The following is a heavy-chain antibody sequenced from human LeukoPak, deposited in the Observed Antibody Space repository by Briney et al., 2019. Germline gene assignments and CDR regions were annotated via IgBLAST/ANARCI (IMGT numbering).Heavy chain of an antibody. J-gene: IGHJ4*02. Sequence: GGSLRLSCAASGYTFSSHGMIWVRQAPGKGLEWFSYISPCGSTVYYAESVKGRFTISRDNDKNSLYLQMNSLRDEDTAAYYCARVRGPTVMTMYFDYWGQGTLVTVSS. CDR2: ISPCGSTV. CDR3: ARVRGPTVMTMYFDY. D-gene: IGHD4-17*01. V-gene: IGHV3-48*02. CDR1: GYTFSSHG.